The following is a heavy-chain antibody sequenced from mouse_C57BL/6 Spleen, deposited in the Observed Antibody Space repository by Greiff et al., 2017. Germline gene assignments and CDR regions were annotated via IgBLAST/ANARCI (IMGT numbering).Heavy chain of an antibody. Sequence: QVQLQQSGAELMKPGASVTLSCKATGYTFTGYWIEWVKQRPGHGLEWIGEILPGSGSTNYNAKFKGKATFTADTSSNTAYMQLISLTTEDYAIYYWTRDDGYDGGFAYWGQGTLDTVSA. CDR3: TRDDGYDGGFAY. CDR2: ILPGSGST. D-gene: IGHD2-2*01. V-gene: IGHV1-9*01. CDR1: GYTFTGYW. J-gene: IGHJ3*01.